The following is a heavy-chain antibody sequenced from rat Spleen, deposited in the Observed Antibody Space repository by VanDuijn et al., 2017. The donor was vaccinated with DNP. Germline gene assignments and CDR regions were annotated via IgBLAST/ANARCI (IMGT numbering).Heavy chain of an antibody. J-gene: IGHJ2*01. CDR2: INQDSSTI. Sequence: EVKLVESGGGLVQPGRSLKLSCVASGFNFKDYWMGWVRQAPGKGLEWIGEINQDSSTIKYTPSLKDKITISRDNAQNTLYLQMSKLGSEDTAIYYCTSNPHIRTAAPFDYWGQGVMVTVSS. CDR1: GFNFKDYW. V-gene: IGHV4-2*01. CDR3: TSNPHIRTAAPFDY. D-gene: IGHD3-8*01.